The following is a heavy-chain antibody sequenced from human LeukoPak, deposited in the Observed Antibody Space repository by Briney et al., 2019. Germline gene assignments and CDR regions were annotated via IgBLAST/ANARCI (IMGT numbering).Heavy chain of an antibody. V-gene: IGHV4-59*01. CDR1: GGSISSYY. D-gene: IGHD2-2*01. J-gene: IGHJ6*04. CDR2: IYYSGST. CDR3: ARATSWYGMDV. Sequence: KPSETLSLTCTVSGGSISSYYWSWIRQPPGKGLEWIGYIYYSGSTNYNPSLKSRVTISVDTSKNQFSLKLSSVTAAGTAVYYCARATSWYGMDVWGKGTTVTVSS.